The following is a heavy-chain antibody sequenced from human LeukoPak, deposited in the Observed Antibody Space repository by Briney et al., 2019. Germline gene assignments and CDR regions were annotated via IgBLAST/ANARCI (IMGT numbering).Heavy chain of an antibody. CDR3: AKVTGGNMITFGGLDV. V-gene: IGHV3-23*01. Sequence: GGSLRLSCAASGFTFSNYAMSWVRQAPGKGLEWVSAISGSGDITYYADSVKGRFTISRDDSRNTLYLQMNSLRAENTAIYYCAKVTGGNMITFGGLDVWGQGTTVTVSS. CDR2: ISGSGDIT. D-gene: IGHD3-16*01. CDR1: GFTFSNYA. J-gene: IGHJ6*02.